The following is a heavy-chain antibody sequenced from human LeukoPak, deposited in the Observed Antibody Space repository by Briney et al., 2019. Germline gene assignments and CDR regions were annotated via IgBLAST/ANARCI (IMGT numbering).Heavy chain of an antibody. CDR2: INWNGGST. CDR3: ARDAIRYCSSTSCYAFFDY. J-gene: IGHJ4*02. CDR1: GFTFDDYG. V-gene: IGHV3-20*04. D-gene: IGHD2-2*01. Sequence: GGSLRLSCAASGFTFDDYGMSWVRQAPGKGLELVSGINWNGGSTGYADSVKGRFTISRDNAKNSLYLQMNSLRAEDTALYYCARDAIRYCSSTSCYAFFDYWGQGTLVPVSS.